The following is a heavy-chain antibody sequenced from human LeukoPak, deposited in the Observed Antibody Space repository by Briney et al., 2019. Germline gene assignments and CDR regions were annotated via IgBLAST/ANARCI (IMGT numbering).Heavy chain of an antibody. CDR3: AREIFGSGSHPDF. V-gene: IGHV3-33*01. Sequence: PGRSLRLSCAASGFAFNTYAMHWVRQAPGQGLEWVALIWHDGSHKFYSNSVRGQFTISRDNSKNTVSLQMNNLRPEDTAVYYCAREIFGSGSHPDFWGQGTLATVSS. D-gene: IGHD3-10*01. CDR1: GFAFNTYA. CDR2: IWHDGSHK. J-gene: IGHJ4*02.